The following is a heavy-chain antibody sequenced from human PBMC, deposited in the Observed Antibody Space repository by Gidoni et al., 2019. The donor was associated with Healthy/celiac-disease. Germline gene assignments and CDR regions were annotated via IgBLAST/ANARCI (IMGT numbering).Heavy chain of an antibody. CDR3: TRWGVVTLYYYYYYGMDV. CDR2: IRSKAYGGTT. Sequence: EVQLVESGGGLVQPGRSRRLSCTASGLTFGDYAMSWVRQAPGQGLEWVGFIRSKAYGGTTEYAASVKGRFTISRDDSKSIAYLQMNSLKTEDTAVYYCTRWGVVTLYYYYYYGMDVWGQGTTVTVSS. J-gene: IGHJ6*02. CDR1: GLTFGDYA. V-gene: IGHV3-49*04. D-gene: IGHD2-21*02.